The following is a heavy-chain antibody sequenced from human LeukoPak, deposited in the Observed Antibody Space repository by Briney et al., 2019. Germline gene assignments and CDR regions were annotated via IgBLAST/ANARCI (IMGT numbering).Heavy chain of an antibody. CDR2: IYYSGST. J-gene: IGHJ5*02. CDR3: ARDRSLTVAGNEERDWFDP. V-gene: IGHV4-31*03. CDR1: GGSISSGVYY. D-gene: IGHD6-19*01. Sequence: SQTLSLTCTVSGGSISSGVYYWSWIRQHPGKGLEWIGYIYYSGSTYYNPSLKSRVTISVDTSKNQFSLKLSSVTAADKAVYYCARDRSLTVAGNEERDWFDPWGQGTLVTVSS.